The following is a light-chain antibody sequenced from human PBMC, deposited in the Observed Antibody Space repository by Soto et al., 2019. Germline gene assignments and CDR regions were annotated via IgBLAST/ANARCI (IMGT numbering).Light chain of an antibody. Sequence: QSALTQPRSVSGSPGQSITISCTGTSSDVGGYNYVSWYQQHPGKAPKLMIYDVSKRPSGVPDRFSGSKSGNTASLTISGLQAEDEADYYCCSYARSYVRVFGGGTKLTVL. CDR2: DVS. J-gene: IGLJ3*02. CDR1: SSDVGGYNY. CDR3: CSYARSYVRV. V-gene: IGLV2-11*01.